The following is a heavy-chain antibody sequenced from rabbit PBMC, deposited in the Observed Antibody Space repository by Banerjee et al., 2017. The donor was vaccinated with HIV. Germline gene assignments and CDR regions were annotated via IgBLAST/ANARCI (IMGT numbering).Heavy chain of an antibody. CDR3: AREYGASSGGYRGYGMDL. J-gene: IGHJ6*01. CDR1: GFTLSTYY. CDR2: IYAGYSGST. V-gene: IGHV1S40*01. D-gene: IGHD1-1*01. Sequence: QSLEESGGDLVKPGASLTLTCTGSGFTLSTYYMCWVRQAPGKGLEWIACIYAGYSGSTWYASWAKGRFTISKTSSTTVTLQMTSLTAADTATYFCAREYGASSGGYRGYGMDLWGPGTLVTVS.